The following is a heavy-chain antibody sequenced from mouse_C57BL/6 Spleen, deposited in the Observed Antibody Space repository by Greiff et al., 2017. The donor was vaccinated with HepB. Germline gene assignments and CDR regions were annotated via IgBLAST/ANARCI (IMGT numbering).Heavy chain of an antibody. CDR1: GFTFSSYA. V-gene: IGHV5-4*01. CDR2: ISDGGSYT. CDR3: AREFDPYYFDY. J-gene: IGHJ2*01. Sequence: EVQGVESGGGLVKPGGSLKLSCAASGFTFSSYAMSWVRQTPEKRLEWVATISDGGSYTYYPDNVKGRFTISRDNAKNNLYLQMSHLKSEDTAMYYCAREFDPYYFDYWGQGTTLTVSS.